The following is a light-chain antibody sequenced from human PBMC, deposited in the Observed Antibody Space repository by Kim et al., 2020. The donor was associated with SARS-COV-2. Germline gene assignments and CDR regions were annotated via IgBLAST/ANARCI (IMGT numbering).Light chain of an antibody. Sequence: GQSVTISCTRTSSDGGGYNYVSWYQQHPGKAPKLMIYEVSKRPSGVPDRFSGSKSGNTASLTVSGLQAEDEADYYCSSYAGSNNLVFGGGTQLTVL. CDR2: EVS. CDR3: SSYAGSNNLV. CDR1: SSDGGGYNY. J-gene: IGLJ2*01. V-gene: IGLV2-8*01.